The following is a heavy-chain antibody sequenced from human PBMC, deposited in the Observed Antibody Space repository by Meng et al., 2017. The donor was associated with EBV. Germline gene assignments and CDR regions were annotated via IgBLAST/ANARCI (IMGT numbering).Heavy chain of an antibody. CDR3: ARDGRLYDTPSPFDY. J-gene: IGHJ4*02. CDR1: GYTFNSYG. CDR2: ISAYNGNT. Sequence: QVRLVQPGAEVQKPGASVKVSCKASGYTFNSYGISWVRQAPGQGLEWMGWISAYNGNTNYAQKLQGRVTMTTDTSTSTAYMELRSLRSDDTAVYYCARDGRLYDTPSPFDYWGQGTLVTVSS. D-gene: IGHD3-22*01. V-gene: IGHV1-18*01.